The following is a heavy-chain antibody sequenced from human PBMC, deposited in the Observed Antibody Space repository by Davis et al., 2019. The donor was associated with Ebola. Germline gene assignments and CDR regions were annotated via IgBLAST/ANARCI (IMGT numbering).Heavy chain of an antibody. CDR2: MNPNSGNT. J-gene: IGHJ6*02. CDR1: GYTFTSYD. V-gene: IGHV1-8*01. CDR3: ARGFTDLYYYGMDV. Sequence: ASVKVFCKASGYTFTSYDINWVRQATGQGLEWMGWMNPNSGNTGYAQKFQGRVTMTRNTSISTAYMELSSLRSEDTAVYYCARGFTDLYYYGMDVWGQGTTVTVSS. D-gene: IGHD3-16*01.